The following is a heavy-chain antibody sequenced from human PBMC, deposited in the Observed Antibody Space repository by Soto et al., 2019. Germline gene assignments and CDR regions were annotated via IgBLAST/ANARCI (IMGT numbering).Heavy chain of an antibody. CDR2: IRSKANSYAT. CDR3: TKTENYYGSYGGDY. V-gene: IGHV3-73*01. CDR1: GFTFSDSA. D-gene: IGHD3-22*01. Sequence: PGGSLRLSCAASGFTFSDSAMHWVRQDSGKGLEWVGRIRSKANSYATVYGASVKGRCIISRDDSKNTAYLQMDSLKTEDTAVYYCTKTENYYGSYGGDYWGQGP. J-gene: IGHJ4*02.